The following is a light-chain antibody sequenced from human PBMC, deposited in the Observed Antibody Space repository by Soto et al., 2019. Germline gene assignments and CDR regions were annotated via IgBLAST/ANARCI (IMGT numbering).Light chain of an antibody. V-gene: IGLV2-14*01. CDR1: ISDVGSYNY. Sequence: QSALTQPASVSGSPGQSITISCTGTISDVGSYNYVSWYQQYPGKAPKLIVSEVSHRPSGISNRFSGSKSGNTASLTISGLQSEDEADYYCISYTSDDVRYVFGTGTKLTVL. CDR3: ISYTSDDVRYV. CDR2: EVS. J-gene: IGLJ1*01.